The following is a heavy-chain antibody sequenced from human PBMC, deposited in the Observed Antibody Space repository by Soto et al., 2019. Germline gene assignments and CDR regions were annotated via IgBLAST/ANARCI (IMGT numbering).Heavy chain of an antibody. J-gene: IGHJ4*02. CDR1: GYSFSSYT. D-gene: IGHD2-2*01. CDR3: ARVRGSSSGVPDAIDY. Sequence: ASVKVSCKASGYSFSSYTITWVRQAPGHGLQWMRCISPYSGFTNYPQNFQRRVSMTTDPSTTTAYMELRSLRSDDTAFYYFARVRGSSSGVPDAIDYWGQGTLVTVSS. CDR2: ISPYSGFT. V-gene: IGHV1-18*04.